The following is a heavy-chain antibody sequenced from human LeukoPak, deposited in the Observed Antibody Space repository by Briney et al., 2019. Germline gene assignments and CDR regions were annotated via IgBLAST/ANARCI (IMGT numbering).Heavy chain of an antibody. Sequence: GGSLRLSCAASGFTFSSYSMNWVRQAPGQGLELVSSISSSSYIYYPASVKGPFTISRENAKNSPYLQMNSLRAEDTAVYYCARPYSSSWYWYFDLWGRGTLVTVSS. CDR2: ISSSSYI. J-gene: IGHJ2*01. D-gene: IGHD6-13*01. CDR1: GFTFSSYS. CDR3: ARPYSSSWYWYFDL. V-gene: IGHV3-21*01.